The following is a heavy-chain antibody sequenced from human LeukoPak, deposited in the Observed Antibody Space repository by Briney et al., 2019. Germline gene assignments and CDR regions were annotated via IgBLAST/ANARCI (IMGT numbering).Heavy chain of an antibody. CDR1: GFTFTFTSYS. CDR2: INSSRTTI. V-gene: IGHV3-48*02. J-gene: IGHJ4*02. Sequence: GGSLRLSCAASGFTFTFTSYSMNWVRQAPGMGLEGVSYINSSRTTIYYADSVKGRFTISRANAKNSLYLHMNSLKDEDTVVYYCARVMYSSSESPTDYWGQGTLVTVSS. CDR3: ARVMYSSSESPTDY. D-gene: IGHD6-13*01.